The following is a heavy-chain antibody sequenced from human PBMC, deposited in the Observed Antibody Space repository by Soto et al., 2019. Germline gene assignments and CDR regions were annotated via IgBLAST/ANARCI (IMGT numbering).Heavy chain of an antibody. D-gene: IGHD3-10*01. CDR3: ARDGYDGSGSPYPAY. CDR1: GGSMSEYF. V-gene: IGHV4-59*01. J-gene: IGHJ4*02. CDR2: IYYLGST. Sequence: SETLSLTCSVSGGSMSEYFWSWIRQSPGKGLEWIGYIYYLGSTDYNPSLKSRVTISVDTSKGQFSLRLTSVTAADTAVYYCARDGYDGSGSPYPAYWGPGTQVTVSS.